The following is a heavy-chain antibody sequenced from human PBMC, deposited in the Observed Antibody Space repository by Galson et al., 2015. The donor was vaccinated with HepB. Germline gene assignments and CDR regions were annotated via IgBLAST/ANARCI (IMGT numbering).Heavy chain of an antibody. D-gene: IGHD3-22*01. Sequence: LSLTCTVSGYSISSGYYWGWIRQPPGKGLEWIGSIYHSGSTYYNPSPKSRVTISVDTSKNQFSLKLSSVTAADTAVYYCARWGYYYDSSGYYYYYYGMDVWGQGTTVTVSS. CDR3: ARWGYYYDSSGYYYYYYGMDV. V-gene: IGHV4-38-2*02. CDR2: IYHSGST. CDR1: GYSISSGYY. J-gene: IGHJ6*02.